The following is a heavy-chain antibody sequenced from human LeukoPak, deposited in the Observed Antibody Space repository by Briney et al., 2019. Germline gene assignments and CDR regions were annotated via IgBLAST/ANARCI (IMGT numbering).Heavy chain of an antibody. CDR2: MFHSGST. CDR1: GYSISGGHY. Sequence: SETLSLTCTVSGYSISGGHYWAWIRQSPEKGLECIATMFHSGSTYYNPSLKSRVTISVDTSKNQFSLKLSSVTAADTAVYYCARRGRSYDYWGQGTLVTVSS. J-gene: IGHJ4*02. V-gene: IGHV4-38-2*02. D-gene: IGHD2-15*01. CDR3: ARRGRSYDY.